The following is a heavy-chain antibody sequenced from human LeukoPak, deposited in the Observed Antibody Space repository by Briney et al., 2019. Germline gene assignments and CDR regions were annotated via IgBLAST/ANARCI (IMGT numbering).Heavy chain of an antibody. Sequence: GGSLRLSCAASGLTFSNYYMTWVRQAPGKGLEWVSGISGSGVGTYYADSVKGRFTISRDNSNNTLFLQMNSLRAEDTAVYYCVKGSLYSSGCYDYWGQGTLVSVSA. D-gene: IGHD6-19*01. V-gene: IGHV3-23*01. J-gene: IGHJ4*02. CDR2: ISGSGVGT. CDR1: GLTFSNYY. CDR3: VKGSLYSSGCYDY.